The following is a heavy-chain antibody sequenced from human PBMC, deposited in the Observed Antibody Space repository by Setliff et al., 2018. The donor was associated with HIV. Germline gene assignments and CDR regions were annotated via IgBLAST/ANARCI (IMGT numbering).Heavy chain of an antibody. V-gene: IGHV3-30*01. Sequence: GESLKISCAASGFIFSTFPMHWVRQAPGKGLEWVAVISGGANSQYYADSVRGRFTISRDNPKNTVYLQMNSLTTEDTAVYYCARDRNCGNGCYSSADHWGLGTLVTVSS. D-gene: IGHD2-21*01. CDR2: ISGGANSQ. J-gene: IGHJ4*02. CDR3: ARDRNCGNGCYSSADH. CDR1: GFIFSTFP.